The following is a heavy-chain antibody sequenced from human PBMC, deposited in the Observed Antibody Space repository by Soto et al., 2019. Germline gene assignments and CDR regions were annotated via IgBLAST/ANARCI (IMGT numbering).Heavy chain of an antibody. J-gene: IGHJ6*02. Sequence: PGGSLRLSCAASGFTFSSYGMHWVRQAPGKGLEWVAVIWYDGSNKYYADSVKGRFTISRDNSKNTLYLQMNSLRAEDTAVYYCARDWSVHYDFWSGSYYGMDVWGQGTTVTVSS. D-gene: IGHD3-3*01. CDR2: IWYDGSNK. CDR3: ARDWSVHYDFWSGSYYGMDV. V-gene: IGHV3-33*01. CDR1: GFTFSSYG.